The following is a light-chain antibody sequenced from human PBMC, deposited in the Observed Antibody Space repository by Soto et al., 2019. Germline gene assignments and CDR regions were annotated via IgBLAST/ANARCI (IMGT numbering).Light chain of an antibody. CDR1: QSLSSW. V-gene: IGKV1-5*01. Sequence: DIQMTQSPSTLSASVGDRVTITCRASQSLSSWLAWYQQKPGKAPKVLIYDASSLESGVPSRFSGSGSGTEFTLTISSLQPDDFATYYCQQYASYSPTFGQGTKVDIK. J-gene: IGKJ1*01. CDR3: QQYASYSPT. CDR2: DAS.